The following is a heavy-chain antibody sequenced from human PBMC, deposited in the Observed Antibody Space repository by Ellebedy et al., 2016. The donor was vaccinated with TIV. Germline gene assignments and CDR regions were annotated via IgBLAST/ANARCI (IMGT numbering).Heavy chain of an antibody. D-gene: IGHD2-21*02. CDR2: IYSGGST. CDR3: ARFGVTAALDY. Sequence: GESLKISCAASGFTVSSNYMSWVRQAPGKGLEWVSVIYSGGSTYYADSVKGRFTISRDNSKNTLYLQMNSLRAEDTAVYYCARFGVTAALDYWGQGTLVTVSS. V-gene: IGHV3-53*01. CDR1: GFTVSSNY. J-gene: IGHJ4*02.